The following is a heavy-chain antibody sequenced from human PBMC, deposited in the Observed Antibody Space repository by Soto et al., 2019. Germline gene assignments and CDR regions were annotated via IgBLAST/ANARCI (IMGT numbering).Heavy chain of an antibody. D-gene: IGHD6-19*01. CDR2: ISYDGSNK. CDR1: GFTFRSYA. V-gene: IGHV3-30-3*01. Sequence: QVQLVESGGGVVQPGGSLRLSCSASGFTFRSYAMHWVRQAPGKGLEWVAVISYDGSNKYYAGSVKGRFTISRDNSKNALYLQMSSLRPEDTAVYYCAGPYTSGQLPPYWGQGTLVTVSS. CDR3: AGPYTSGQLPPY. J-gene: IGHJ4*02.